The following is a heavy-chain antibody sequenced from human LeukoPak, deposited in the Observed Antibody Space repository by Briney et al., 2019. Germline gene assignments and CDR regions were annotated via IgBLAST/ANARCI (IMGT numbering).Heavy chain of an antibody. CDR3: ARGGYNNYMNA. D-gene: IGHD4-11*01. V-gene: IGHV3-48*03. J-gene: IGHJ5*02. CDR2: ISSSGSTM. CDR1: GFDFTNYD. Sequence: GGSLRLSCAASGFDFTNYDMNWVRQAPGKGLEWITYISSSGSTMYHADSVKGRFTVSRDNAKSSLYLQMNSLRAEDTAVYYCARGGYNNYMNAWGQGALVTVSS.